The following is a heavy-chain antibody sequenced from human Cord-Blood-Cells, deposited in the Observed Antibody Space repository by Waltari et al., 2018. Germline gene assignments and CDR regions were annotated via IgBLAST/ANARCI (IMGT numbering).Heavy chain of an antibody. CDR3: ATGPDYDYVWGSYSDY. V-gene: IGHV1-24*01. D-gene: IGHD3-16*01. Sequence: QVQLVQSGAEVKKPGASVKVSCKVSGYTLTELSMHWVRQAPGKGLEWMGGFAPEDGETIYAQKFQGRVTLTEDTSTDTADMELSSLRAEDTAVYYCATGPDYDYVWGSYSDYWGQGTLVTVSS. CDR1: GYTLTELS. CDR2: FAPEDGET. J-gene: IGHJ4*02.